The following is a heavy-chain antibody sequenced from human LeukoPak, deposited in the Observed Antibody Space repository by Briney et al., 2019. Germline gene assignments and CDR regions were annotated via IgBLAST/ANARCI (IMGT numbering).Heavy chain of an antibody. V-gene: IGHV3-30*18. J-gene: IGHJ4*02. CDR1: VFTFSSYG. CDR3: AKRGQWPGPPDY. CDR2: ISYDVRNK. Sequence: GGSLRLFCAAYVFTFSSYGMHSVRQAPSKGLEWVADISYDVRNKTYATSVTGRSPISRDTSKPTLYQQMNSLTAEDTAVYYCAKRGQWPGPPDYWGQGTLVTVSS. D-gene: IGHD6-19*01.